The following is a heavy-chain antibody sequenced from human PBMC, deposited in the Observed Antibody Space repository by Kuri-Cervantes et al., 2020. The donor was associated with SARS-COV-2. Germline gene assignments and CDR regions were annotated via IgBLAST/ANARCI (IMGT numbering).Heavy chain of an antibody. CDR2: IYSGGST. CDR1: GFTVSSNY. J-gene: IGHJ4*02. Sequence: GGSLRLSCAASGFTVSSNYMSWVRQAPGKGLEWVSVIYSGGSTYYADSVKGRFTISRDNAKSSLYLEMNSLRVEDTAFYYCAKDMWSDDRGHSHGGFDFWGQGTLVTVSS. CDR3: AKDMWSDDRGHSHGGFDF. D-gene: IGHD5-18*01. V-gene: IGHV3-53*01.